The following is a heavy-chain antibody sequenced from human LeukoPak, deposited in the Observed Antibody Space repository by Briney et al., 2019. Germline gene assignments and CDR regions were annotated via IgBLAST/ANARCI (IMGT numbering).Heavy chain of an antibody. CDR1: GGTFSSYA. V-gene: IGHV1-69*13. D-gene: IGHD3-22*01. CDR3: ARPKYYYDSSGYYPFDY. Sequence: SVKVSCKASGGTFSSYAISWVRQAPGQGLEWMGGIIPIFGTASYAQKFQGRVTITADESTSTAYMELSSLRSEDTAVYYCARPKYYYDSSGYYPFDYWGQGTLVTVSS. CDR2: IIPIFGTA. J-gene: IGHJ4*02.